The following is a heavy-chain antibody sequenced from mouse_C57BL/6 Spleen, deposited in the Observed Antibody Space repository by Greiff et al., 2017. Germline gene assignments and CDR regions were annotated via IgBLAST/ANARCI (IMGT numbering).Heavy chain of an antibody. D-gene: IGHD1-1*01. CDR1: GYTFTSYW. CDR2: IDPSDSYT. J-gene: IGHJ3*01. Sequence: VQLQQPGAELVKPGASVKLSCKASGYTFTSYWMQWVKQRPGQGLEWIGEIDPSDSYTNYNQKFKGKATLTVDTSSSTAYMQLSSLTSEDSAVYYCASGRPYYYGSRFAYWGQGTLVTVSA. CDR3: ASGRPYYYGSRFAY. V-gene: IGHV1-50*01.